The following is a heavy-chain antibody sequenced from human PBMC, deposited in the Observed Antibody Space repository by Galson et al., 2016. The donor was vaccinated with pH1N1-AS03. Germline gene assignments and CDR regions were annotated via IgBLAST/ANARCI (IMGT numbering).Heavy chain of an antibody. V-gene: IGHV3-23*01. Sequence: SLRLSCAASGFTFSTFAMSWVRRAPGKGLEWVSLIRGTSQITYYADSVKGRFTISKDNSKSTLFLQMNSLRAEDTAIYYCARGAGFLVDYWGQGTLVTVSS. D-gene: IGHD1-1*01. J-gene: IGHJ4*02. CDR2: IRGTSQIT. CDR1: GFTFSTFA. CDR3: ARGAGFLVDY.